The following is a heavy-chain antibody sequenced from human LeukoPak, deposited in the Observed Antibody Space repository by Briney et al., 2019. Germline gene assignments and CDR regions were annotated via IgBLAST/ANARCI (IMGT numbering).Heavy chain of an antibody. CDR1: GFTFSSYG. J-gene: IGHJ4*02. V-gene: IGHV3-33*06. CDR2: IWYDGSNK. D-gene: IGHD2-2*02. CDR3: AKMGYCSSTSCNMDAYYFDY. Sequence: PGRSLRLSCAASGFTFSSYGMHWVRQAPGKGVEWGAVIWYDGSNKYYADSVKGRFTISRDNSKNTLYLQMNSLRAEDTAVYYCAKMGYCSSTSCNMDAYYFDYWGQGTLVTVSS.